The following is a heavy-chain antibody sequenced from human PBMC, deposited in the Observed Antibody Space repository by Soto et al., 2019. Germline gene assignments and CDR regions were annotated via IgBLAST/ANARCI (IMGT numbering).Heavy chain of an antibody. J-gene: IGHJ4*02. CDR3: ARDEFGDPGVY. CDR2: ISAYNGNT. CDR1: GYTFTSYG. D-gene: IGHD4-17*01. V-gene: IGHV1-18*01. Sequence: QVQLVQSGAEVKKPGALVKVSCKASGYTFTSYGISWVRQAPGQGLEWMGWISAYNGNTNYAQKLQGRVTMTTDTSTSTGYMELRSLGSDDTAVYYRARDEFGDPGVYWGQGTLVTVSS.